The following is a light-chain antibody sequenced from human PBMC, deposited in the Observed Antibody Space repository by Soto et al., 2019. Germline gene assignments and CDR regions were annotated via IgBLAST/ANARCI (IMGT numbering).Light chain of an antibody. CDR3: QQYNSYSWT. CDR1: QSISSW. CDR2: DAS. Sequence: DIQLTQSPSTLSASVEDKNTITSRISQSISSWLALYQQKPGKAPKLLIYDASSLESGVPSRFSGSGSGTEFTLTFSSLQPDDFATYYCQQYNSYSWTFGHWTKVDIK. V-gene: IGKV1-5*01. J-gene: IGKJ1*01.